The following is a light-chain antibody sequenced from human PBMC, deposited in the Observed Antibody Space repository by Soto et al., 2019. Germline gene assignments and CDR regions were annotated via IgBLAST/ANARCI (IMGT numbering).Light chain of an antibody. J-gene: IGKJ4*01. Sequence: DIQLTQSPSFLSASVGDRVTITCRASQDISNFLAWYQRKPGKAPKLLIYAASTLQSGVPSRFSGSGSGREFTLTISSLQPEDFATYHCQQLNSYPIATFGGGTKVEIK. V-gene: IGKV1-9*01. CDR1: QDISNF. CDR3: QQLNSYPIAT. CDR2: AAS.